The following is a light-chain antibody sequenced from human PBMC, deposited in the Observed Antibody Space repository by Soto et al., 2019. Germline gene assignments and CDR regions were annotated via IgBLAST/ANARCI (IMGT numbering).Light chain of an antibody. CDR1: QSISNR. CDR3: QHYGGMWT. Sequence: DIKIPQSPSTPSASVGALAPITFRASQSISNRLAWYQQTPGKAPKVLIYDAASLESGVPSRFRGDGSGTEFILTIRSLQPDDFASDCCQHYGGMWTFGPGTKVEIK. J-gene: IGKJ1*01. V-gene: IGKV1-5*01. CDR2: DAA.